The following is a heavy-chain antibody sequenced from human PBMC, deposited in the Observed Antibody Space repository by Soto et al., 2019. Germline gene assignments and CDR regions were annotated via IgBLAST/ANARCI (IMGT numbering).Heavy chain of an antibody. Sequence: GASVKVSCKASGYTFTGYYMHWVRQAPGQGLEWMGWINPNSGGTNYAQKFQGWVTMTRDTSISTAYMELSRLRSDDTAVYYCARAPYNWNYPNWFDPWGQGTLVTVSS. CDR3: ARAPYNWNYPNWFDP. J-gene: IGHJ5*02. CDR1: GYTFTGYY. V-gene: IGHV1-2*04. CDR2: INPNSGGT. D-gene: IGHD1-7*01.